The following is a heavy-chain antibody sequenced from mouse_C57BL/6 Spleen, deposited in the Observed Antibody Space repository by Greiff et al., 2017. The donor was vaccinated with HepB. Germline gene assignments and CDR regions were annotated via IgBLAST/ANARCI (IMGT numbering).Heavy chain of an antibody. J-gene: IGHJ2*01. Sequence: QVQLQQSGPELVKPGASVKISCKASGYAFSSSWMNWVKQRPGKGLEWIGRIYPGDGDTNYNGKFKGKATLTTDKSSSTSYMQLSSLTSEDSAVYFCALGDYGSRGEDYWGQGTTLTVSS. V-gene: IGHV1-82*01. CDR3: ALGDYGSRGEDY. CDR2: IYPGDGDT. CDR1: GYAFSSSW. D-gene: IGHD1-1*01.